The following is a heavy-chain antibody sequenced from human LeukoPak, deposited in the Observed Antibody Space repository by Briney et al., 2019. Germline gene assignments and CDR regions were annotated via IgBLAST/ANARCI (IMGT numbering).Heavy chain of an antibody. Sequence: ASVKVSCKVSGYTLTELSMHWVRQAPGKGLERMGGFDPEDGETIYAQKFQGRVTMTEDTSTDTAYMELSSLRSEDAAVYYCATERRRRNYYDSSGYPHDAFDIWGQGTMVTVSS. V-gene: IGHV1-24*01. CDR3: ATERRRRNYYDSSGYPHDAFDI. D-gene: IGHD3-22*01. CDR2: FDPEDGET. J-gene: IGHJ3*02. CDR1: GYTLTELS.